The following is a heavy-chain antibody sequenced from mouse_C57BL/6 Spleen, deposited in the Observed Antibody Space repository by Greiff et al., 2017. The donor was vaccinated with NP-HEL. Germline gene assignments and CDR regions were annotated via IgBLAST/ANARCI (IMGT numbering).Heavy chain of an antibody. CDR1: GYTFTSYW. V-gene: IGHV1-50*01. Sequence: VQLQQPGAELVKPGASVKLSCKASGYTFTSYWMQWVKQRPGQGLEWIGEIDPSDSYTNYNQKFKGKATLTVDTSSSTAYMQLSSLTSEDSAVYYGARSTVVAFYWYFDVWGTGTTVTVSS. CDR3: ARSTVVAFYWYFDV. J-gene: IGHJ1*03. CDR2: IDPSDSYT. D-gene: IGHD1-1*01.